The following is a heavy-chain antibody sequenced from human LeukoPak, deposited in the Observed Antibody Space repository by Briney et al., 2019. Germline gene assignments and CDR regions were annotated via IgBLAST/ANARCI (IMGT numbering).Heavy chain of an antibody. D-gene: IGHD6-19*01. J-gene: IGHJ4*02. CDR3: ARDPTNTSGRYVYFDY. V-gene: IGHV1-46*01. CDR2: INPSGGST. CDR1: GYTFTRYF. Sequence: ASVKVSCKASGYTFTRYFIHWVRQAPGRGLEWMGTINPSGGSTGYAQKFQGRVTMTTDTSTATAYMELRSLRSDDTAVYYCARDPTNTSGRYVYFDYWGQGTLVTVSS.